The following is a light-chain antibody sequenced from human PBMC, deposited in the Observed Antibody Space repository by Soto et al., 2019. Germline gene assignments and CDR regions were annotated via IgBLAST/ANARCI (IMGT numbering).Light chain of an antibody. CDR3: QQSNDWPLA. CDR1: QSVNSN. CDR2: GAS. V-gene: IGKV3-15*01. J-gene: IGKJ4*01. Sequence: EIVMTQSLATLSVSPGERATLSCRASQSVNSNLAWYQQKPGQAPRLLIYGASTRATGIPARFSGSASGTEFTLTISSLQSEDFAVYYCQQSNDWPLAFGGGTKVEIK.